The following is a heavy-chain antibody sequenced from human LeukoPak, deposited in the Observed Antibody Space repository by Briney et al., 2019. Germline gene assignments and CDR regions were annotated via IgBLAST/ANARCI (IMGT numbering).Heavy chain of an antibody. V-gene: IGHV3-13*01. CDR1: GFTFSSYD. CDR3: ARDRGYGSGFGYYFDY. CDR2: IGTAGDT. D-gene: IGHD3-10*01. Sequence: GGSLRLSCAASGFTFSSYDMHWVRQATGKGLEWVSAIGTAGDTYYPGSVKGRFTISRENAKNSLYLQMNSLRAGDTAVYYCARDRGYGSGFGYYFDYWGQGTLVTVSS. J-gene: IGHJ4*02.